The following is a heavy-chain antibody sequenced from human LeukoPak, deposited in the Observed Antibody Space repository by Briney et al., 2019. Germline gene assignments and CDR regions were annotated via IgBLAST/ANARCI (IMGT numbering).Heavy chain of an antibody. Sequence: SGGSLRLSCAASGFTFSSYTMNWVRQAPGKGLEWVSSISSSSSYIYYADSVKGRFTISRDNAKNSLYLQMNSLRAEDTAVYYCARAEGYCSSTSCPSYMDVWGKGTTVTVSS. CDR3: ARAEGYCSSTSCPSYMDV. CDR1: GFTFSSYT. V-gene: IGHV3-21*01. J-gene: IGHJ6*03. CDR2: ISSSSSYI. D-gene: IGHD2-2*01.